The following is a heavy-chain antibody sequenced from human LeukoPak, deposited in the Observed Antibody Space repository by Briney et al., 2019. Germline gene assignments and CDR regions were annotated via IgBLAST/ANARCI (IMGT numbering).Heavy chain of an antibody. J-gene: IGHJ4*02. D-gene: IGHD2-2*02. V-gene: IGHV3-23*01. CDR3: AGYNCSSTRCYTGGFDY. CDR2: ISGSGGST. CDR1: GFTFSSYA. Sequence: GGSLRLSCAASGFTFSSYAMSWVRQAPGKGLEWVSAISGSGGSTYYADSVKGRFTISRDNSKNTLYLQMDSLRAEDTAVFYCAGYNCSSTRCYTGGFDYWGQGTLVTVSS.